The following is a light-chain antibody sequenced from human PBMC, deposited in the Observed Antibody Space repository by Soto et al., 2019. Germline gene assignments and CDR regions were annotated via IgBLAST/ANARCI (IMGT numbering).Light chain of an antibody. CDR2: DTF. J-gene: IGKJ5*01. Sequence: EIVMTQSPATLSVSPGESATLSCRASQSVSSSLAWYQQKPGQAPRLLIYDTFNRATDIPPRFSCSGSGTDFTLTISSLEPEDVAVYNCQQRTNWRIIFGQGTRPEI. V-gene: IGKV3-11*01. CDR3: QQRTNWRII. CDR1: QSVSSS.